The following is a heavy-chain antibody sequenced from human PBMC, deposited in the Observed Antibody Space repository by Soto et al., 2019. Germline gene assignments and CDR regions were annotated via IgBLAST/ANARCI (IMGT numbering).Heavy chain of an antibody. Sequence: EVQLLESGGGLVQPGGSLRLSCAASGFAFSNFWMTWVRQAPGKGLEWVANIKKDGSEQYYVDSVEGRFTVSRDNAKNSVDLQTNSLRPEDTAVYYCASGNYYNGMDVWGQGTTVTVSS. CDR1: GFAFSNFW. J-gene: IGHJ6*02. D-gene: IGHD3-10*01. V-gene: IGHV3-7*01. CDR3: ASGNYYNGMDV. CDR2: IKKDGSEQ.